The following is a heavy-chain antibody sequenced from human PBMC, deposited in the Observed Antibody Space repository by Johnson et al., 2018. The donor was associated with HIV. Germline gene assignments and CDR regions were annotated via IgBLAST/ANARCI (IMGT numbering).Heavy chain of an antibody. CDR2: INWNGGST. V-gene: IGHV3-20*04. J-gene: IGHJ3*01. CDR3: AKGGMTTVTSGAFDF. Sequence: VQLVESGGGVVRPGGSLRLSCAASGFTFDDYGMSWVRQAPGKGLEWVSGINWNGGSTGYADSVKGRFTISRDTSKNTLYLQMNSLRAEDTAVYYCAKGGMTTVTSGAFDFWGQGTMVTISS. CDR1: GFTFDDYG. D-gene: IGHD4-17*01.